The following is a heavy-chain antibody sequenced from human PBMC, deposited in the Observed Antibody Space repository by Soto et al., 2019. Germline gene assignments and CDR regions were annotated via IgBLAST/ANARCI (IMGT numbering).Heavy chain of an antibody. J-gene: IGHJ6*03. CDR3: ARGVHTAMVTFYYYYYMDV. CDR2: INAGNGNT. Sequence: ASVKVSCKASGYTFTSYAMHWVRQAPGQRLEWMGWINAGNGNTKYSQKFQGRVTITRNTSVSTAYMELSSLRSEDTAVYYCARGVHTAMVTFYYYYYMDVWGKGTTVTVPS. CDR1: GYTFTSYA. D-gene: IGHD5-18*01. V-gene: IGHV1-3*01.